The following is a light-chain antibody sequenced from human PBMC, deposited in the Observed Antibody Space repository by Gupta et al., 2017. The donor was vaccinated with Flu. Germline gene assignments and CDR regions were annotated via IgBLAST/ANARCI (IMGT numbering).Light chain of an antibody. CDR1: QSVSSN. CDR2: GAS. V-gene: IGKV3-15*01. J-gene: IGKJ1*01. CDR3: QQYNNWPRRT. Sequence: EIVMTQSPATLSVSPGERATLSCRASQSVSSNLAWYQQKPGQAPRLLIYGASTRATDIPARFSGSGSGTEFTLTISSLQSEDVAVYYCQQYNNWPRRTFGQGTKVEIK.